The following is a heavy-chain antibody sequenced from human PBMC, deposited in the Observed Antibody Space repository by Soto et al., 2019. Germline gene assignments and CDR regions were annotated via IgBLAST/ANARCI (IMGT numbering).Heavy chain of an antibody. CDR3: ARDMGFGLSDY. CDR2: INAGNGNT. J-gene: IGHJ4*02. Sequence: ASVKVSCKASGYTFTRYGMDWVRQAPGQRLEWMGWINAGNGNTKYSQKFQGRVTITRDRSATTAYMELSSLRSEDTAVYYCARDMGFGLSDYWGQGTLVTVSS. V-gene: IGHV1-3*01. D-gene: IGHD3-10*01. CDR1: GYTFTRYG.